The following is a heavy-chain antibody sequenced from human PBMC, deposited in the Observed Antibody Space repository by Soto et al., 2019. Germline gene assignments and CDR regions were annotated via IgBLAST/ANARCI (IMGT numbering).Heavy chain of an antibody. CDR2: ISSSSSYI. Sequence: GGSLRLSCAASGFTFSSYSINWVRQAPGKGLEWVSSISSSSSYIYYADSVKGRFTISRDNAKNSLYLQMNSLRAEDTAVYYCARYSSGWGLDYWGQGTLVTVSS. CDR3: ARYSSGWGLDY. CDR1: GFTFSSYS. D-gene: IGHD6-19*01. J-gene: IGHJ4*02. V-gene: IGHV3-21*01.